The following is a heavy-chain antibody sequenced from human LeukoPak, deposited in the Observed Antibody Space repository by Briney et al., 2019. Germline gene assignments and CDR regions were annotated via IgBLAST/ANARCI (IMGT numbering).Heavy chain of an antibody. Sequence: KPSETLSLTCTVSGYSISSGYYWTWIRQPPGKGLEWIGEINHRRSTKYSPSLKSRVTISVDTSKNQFSLRLSSVTAADTAVYYCARRVGRWFGERAYYYNYMDVWGKGTTVTISS. V-gene: IGHV4-38-2*02. J-gene: IGHJ6*03. CDR2: INHRRST. D-gene: IGHD3-10*01. CDR1: GYSISSGYY. CDR3: ARRVGRWFGERAYYYNYMDV.